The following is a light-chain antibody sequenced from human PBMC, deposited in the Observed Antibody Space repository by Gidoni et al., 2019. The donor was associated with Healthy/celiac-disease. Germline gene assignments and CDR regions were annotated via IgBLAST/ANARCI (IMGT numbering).Light chain of an antibody. CDR3: QQYDNLPLT. J-gene: IGKJ5*01. CDR2: DAS. CDR1: QDISNY. V-gene: IGKV1-33*01. Sequence: DIQMTQSPSSLSASVGDRVTITCQASQDISNYLNWYQQKPGKAPKLLIYDASNLETGGPSRFSGSGSGTDFTFTISSLQPEDIATYYCQQYDNLPLTFXQXTRLEIK.